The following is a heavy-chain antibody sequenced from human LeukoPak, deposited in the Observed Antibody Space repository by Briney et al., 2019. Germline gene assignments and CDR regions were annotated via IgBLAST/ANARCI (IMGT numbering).Heavy chain of an antibody. D-gene: IGHD6-19*01. CDR1: GGSISSYY. J-gene: IGHJ3*02. Sequence: SETLSLTCTVSGGSISSYYWSWIRQPAGKGLEWIGRIYTSGSTNYNPSLKGRVTMSVDTSKNQFSLKLSSVTAADTAVYYCARDWPSLMDSSGWYDAFDIWGRGTMVTVSS. CDR2: IYTSGST. CDR3: ARDWPSLMDSSGWYDAFDI. V-gene: IGHV4-4*07.